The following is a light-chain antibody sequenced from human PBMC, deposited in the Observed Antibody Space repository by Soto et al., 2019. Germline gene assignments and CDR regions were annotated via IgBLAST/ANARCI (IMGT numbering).Light chain of an antibody. CDR2: AAS. CDR3: QQYNTDSKT. CDR1: QSISNY. J-gene: IGKJ1*01. V-gene: IGKV1-17*01. Sequence: IEVTQTKSSLSASQADSVTINGQASQSISNYLDWYQQKPGKAPKLLIYAASTLQSGVPSRFSGSGSGTEFTLTISSLQPDDFATYYCQQYNTDSKTFGQGTKVDIK.